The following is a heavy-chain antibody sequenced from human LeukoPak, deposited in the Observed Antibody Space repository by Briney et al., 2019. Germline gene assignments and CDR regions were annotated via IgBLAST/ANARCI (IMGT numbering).Heavy chain of an antibody. Sequence: PGRSLRLSCAASGFTFDDYAMHWVRQAPGKGLEWVSGISWNSGTIGYADSVKGRFTISRDNAKNSLYLQMNSLRAEDTAVYYCARDNRRWLQLPRCFDYWGQGTLVTVSS. CDR3: ARDNRRWLQLPRCFDY. D-gene: IGHD5-24*01. CDR1: GFTFDDYA. V-gene: IGHV3-9*01. J-gene: IGHJ4*02. CDR2: ISWNSGTI.